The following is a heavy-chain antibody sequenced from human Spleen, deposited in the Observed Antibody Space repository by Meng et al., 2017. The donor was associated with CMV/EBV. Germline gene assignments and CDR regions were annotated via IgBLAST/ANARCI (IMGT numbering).Heavy chain of an antibody. Sequence: CAASGFPFSFYWMHWVRQAPGKGLVWVSRIDSDGTITTYANSVEGRFTISRDDAKNTLFLQVNSLTTEDTAVYYCGRGASYRTSSVDYWGQGTLVTVSS. V-gene: IGHV3-74*01. J-gene: IGHJ4*02. CDR2: IDSDGTIT. CDR3: GRGASYRTSSVDY. CDR1: GFPFSFYW. D-gene: IGHD6-6*01.